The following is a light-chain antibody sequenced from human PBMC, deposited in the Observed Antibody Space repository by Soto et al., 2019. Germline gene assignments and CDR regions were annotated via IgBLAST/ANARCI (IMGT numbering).Light chain of an antibody. CDR3: QQYNNWPPHT. J-gene: IGKJ2*01. V-gene: IGKV3-15*01. CDR2: GAS. CDR1: QSVNTN. Sequence: EIVMTQSPATLSVSPGESATLSCRASQSVNTNLAWYQQKPGRAPMLLIHGASTRATGIPARFSGSGSGTEFTPNISSLQSEDFAVYYCQQYNNWPPHTFGQGTKLEIK.